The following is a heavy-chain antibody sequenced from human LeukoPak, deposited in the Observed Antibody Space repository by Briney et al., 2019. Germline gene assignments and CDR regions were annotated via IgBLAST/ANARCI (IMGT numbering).Heavy chain of an antibody. V-gene: IGHV3-30*18. D-gene: IGHD2-15*01. CDR2: ISYDGRDK. Sequence: PGKSLRLSCAASGFTFSSYGIHWVRQGPGKGLEWVSLISYDGRDKRYADSVKGRFTISRDNSKNTLYLQMNSLRAEDTAVYFCAKDYSPGDYYYYGVDVWGQGTTVTVSS. CDR3: AKDYSPGDYYYYGVDV. CDR1: GFTFSSYG. J-gene: IGHJ6*02.